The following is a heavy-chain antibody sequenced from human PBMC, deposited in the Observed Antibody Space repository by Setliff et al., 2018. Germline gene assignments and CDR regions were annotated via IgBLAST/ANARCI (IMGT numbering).Heavy chain of an antibody. CDR1: GYTFTSYD. CDR3: ARGPSWQGGAYYFDF. V-gene: IGHV1-8*01. J-gene: IGHJ4*02. D-gene: IGHD1-26*01. Sequence: ASVKVSCKASGYTFTSYDINWVRQATGQGLGWMGWMNPNSGNTGYAQKLQGRVTFTRNTSTNTAYMELSSLISEDTAVYYCARGPSWQGGAYYFDFWGQGTLVTVSS. CDR2: MNPNSGNT.